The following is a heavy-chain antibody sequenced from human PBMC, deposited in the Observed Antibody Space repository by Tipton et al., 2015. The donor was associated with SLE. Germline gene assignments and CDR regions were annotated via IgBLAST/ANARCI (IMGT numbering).Heavy chain of an antibody. CDR3: ARASFIVGSTTFWFDP. J-gene: IGHJ5*02. V-gene: IGHV4-34*01. Sequence: TLSLTCAVYDGSFTLNYWSWIRQPPGRGLEWIGEIEHRGRTNYNPSLRSRVTLSVDTSKNQFSLKLNSVTATDSAVYYCARASFIVGSTTFWFDPWGQGALVIVSS. CDR2: IEHRGRT. D-gene: IGHD1-26*01. CDR1: DGSFTLNY.